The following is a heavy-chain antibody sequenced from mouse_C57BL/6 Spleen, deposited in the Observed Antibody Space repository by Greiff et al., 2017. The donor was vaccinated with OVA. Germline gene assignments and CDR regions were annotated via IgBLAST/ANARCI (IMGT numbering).Heavy chain of an antibody. CDR2: IHPSDSDT. D-gene: IGHD4-1*01. J-gene: IGHJ3*01. V-gene: IGHV1-74*01. CDR3: AIGEAGTWCAY. Sequence: QVQLKQSGAELVKPGASVKVSCKASGYTFTSYWMHWVKQRPGQGLEWIGRIHPSDSDTNYNQKFKGKATLTVDKSSSTAYMQLSSLTSEDSAVYDCAIGEAGTWCAYWGQGTLVTVSA. CDR1: GYTFTSYW.